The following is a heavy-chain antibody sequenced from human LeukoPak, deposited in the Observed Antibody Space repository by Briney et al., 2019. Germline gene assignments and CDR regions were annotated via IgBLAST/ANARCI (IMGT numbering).Heavy chain of an antibody. CDR3: AREEGYYDSSGTRALVDY. J-gene: IGHJ4*02. CDR2: IYSGGSI. D-gene: IGHD3-22*01. CDR1: GFTFSDYY. V-gene: IGHV3-53*01. Sequence: GGSLRLSCAASGFTFSDYYMSWIRQAPGKGLEWVSVIYSGGSIYYADSVKGRFTISRDNSKNTLYLQMNSLRAEDTAVYYCAREEGYYDSSGTRALVDYWGQGTLVTVSS.